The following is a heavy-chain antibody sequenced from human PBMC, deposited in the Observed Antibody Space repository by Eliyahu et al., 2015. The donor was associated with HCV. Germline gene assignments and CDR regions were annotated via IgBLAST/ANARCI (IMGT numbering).Heavy chain of an antibody. J-gene: IGHJ6*02. D-gene: IGHD3-16*02. CDR3: ARGFIDSTEYYYYYYGMDV. V-gene: IGHV1-69*01. Sequence: EVKKPGSSVKVSCKASGGTFSSYAISWVRQAPGQGLEWMGGIIPIFGTANYAQKFQGRVTITADESTSTAYMELSSLRSEDTAVYYCARGFIDSTEYYYYYYGMDVWGQGTTVTVSS. CDR1: GGTFSSYA. CDR2: IIPIFGTA.